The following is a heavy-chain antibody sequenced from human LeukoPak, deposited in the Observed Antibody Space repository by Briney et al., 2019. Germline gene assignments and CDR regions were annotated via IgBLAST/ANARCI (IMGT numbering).Heavy chain of an antibody. CDR2: INHSGST. V-gene: IGHV4-34*01. J-gene: IGHJ4*02. D-gene: IGHD2-15*01. Sequence: TSETLSLTCAVYGGSFSGYYWSWIRQPPGKGLEWIGEINHSGSTNYNPSLKSRVTISVDTSKNQFSLKLSSVTAADTAVYYCARRYCSGGSCYYFDYWGQGTLVTVSA. CDR3: ARRYCSGGSCYYFDY. CDR1: GGSFSGYY.